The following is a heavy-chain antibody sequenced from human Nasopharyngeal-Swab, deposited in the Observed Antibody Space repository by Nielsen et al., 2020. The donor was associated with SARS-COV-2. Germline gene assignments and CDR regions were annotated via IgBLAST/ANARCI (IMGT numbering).Heavy chain of an antibody. CDR2: ISYDGSNK. J-gene: IGHJ4*02. Sequence: GESLKISCAASGFTFSSYGMHWVRQAPGKGLEWVAVISYDGSNKYYADSVKGRFTISRDNSKNTLYLQMNSLRAEDTAVYYCAKGEYCSSTSCYPVSYFDYWGQGTLVTVPS. D-gene: IGHD2-2*01. CDR1: GFTFSSYG. CDR3: AKGEYCSSTSCYPVSYFDY. V-gene: IGHV3-30*18.